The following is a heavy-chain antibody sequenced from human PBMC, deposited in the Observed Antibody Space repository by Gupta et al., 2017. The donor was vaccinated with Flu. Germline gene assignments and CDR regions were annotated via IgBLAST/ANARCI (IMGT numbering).Heavy chain of an antibody. J-gene: IGHJ4*02. V-gene: IGHV3-23*01. CDR3: AKGQGSTNGSTSLLY. CDR1: VFTFSNYG. D-gene: IGHD1-1*01. CDR2: IPGSGITT. Sequence: EVQRFASGGGLAQPGESLGPSCHVSVFTFSNYGMNCVRRAPGEGMEWVSTIPGSGITTYYADSVEGRFTISRDNSKNTLFLKLNSLGAEDSATYYWAKGQGSTNGSTSLLYWGQGTQLTVSS.